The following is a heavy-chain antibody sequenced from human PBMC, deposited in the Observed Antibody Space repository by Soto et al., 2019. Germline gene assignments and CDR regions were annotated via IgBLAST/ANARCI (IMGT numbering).Heavy chain of an antibody. J-gene: IGHJ6*02. Sequence: GASVKVSCKASGYTFTSYAMHWVRQAPGQRLEWMGWINAGNGNTKYSQKFQGRVTITRDMSTSTAYMELSSLRSEDTAVYYCAADLITMVRGVINYYYYGMDVWGQGTTVTVSS. V-gene: IGHV1-3*01. CDR2: INAGNGNT. D-gene: IGHD3-10*01. CDR3: AADLITMVRGVINYYYYGMDV. CDR1: GYTFTSYA.